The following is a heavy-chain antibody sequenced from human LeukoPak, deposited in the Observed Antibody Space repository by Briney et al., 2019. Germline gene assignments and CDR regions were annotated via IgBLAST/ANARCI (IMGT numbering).Heavy chain of an antibody. Sequence: SQTLSLTCAVSGGSISSGGYSWSWIRQPPGKGLEWIGYIYHSGSTYYNPSLKSRATISVDRSKNQFSLKLSSVTAADTAVYYCARGTRFGESGFDYWGQGTLVTVSS. CDR2: IYHSGST. J-gene: IGHJ4*02. V-gene: IGHV4-30-2*01. D-gene: IGHD3-10*01. CDR3: ARGTRFGESGFDY. CDR1: GGSISSGGYS.